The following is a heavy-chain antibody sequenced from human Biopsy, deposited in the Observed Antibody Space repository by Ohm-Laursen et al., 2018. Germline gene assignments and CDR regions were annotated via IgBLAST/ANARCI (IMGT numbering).Heavy chain of an antibody. J-gene: IGHJ4*02. CDR1: GYSISSGYY. CDR3: ARGQALKSFDY. CDR2: IYHSGST. Sequence: GTLSLTCTVSGYSISSGYYWGWIRQPPGKGLEWIGSIYHSGSTYYNPSLKSRVTISVDTSKNQFSLKLSSVTAADTAGYYCARGQALKSFDYWGQGTLVTVSS. V-gene: IGHV4-38-2*02.